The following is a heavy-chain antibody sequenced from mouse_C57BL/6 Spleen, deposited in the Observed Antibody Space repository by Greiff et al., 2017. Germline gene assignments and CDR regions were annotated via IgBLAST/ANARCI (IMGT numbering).Heavy chain of an antibody. Sequence: EVKLMESEGGLVQPGSSMKLSCTASGFTFSDYYLAWVRQVPEKGLEWVANINYDGSSTYYLDSLKSRFIISRDNAKNILYLQMSSLKSEDKATYYCAREGRWDFDVWGTGTTVTVSS. J-gene: IGHJ1*03. CDR2: INYDGSST. CDR1: GFTFSDYY. V-gene: IGHV5-16*01. D-gene: IGHD3-3*01. CDR3: AREGRWDFDV.